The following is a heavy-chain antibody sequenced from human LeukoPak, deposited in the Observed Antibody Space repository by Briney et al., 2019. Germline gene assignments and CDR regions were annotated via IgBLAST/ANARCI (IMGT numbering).Heavy chain of an antibody. CDR3: ATVLRFLEWPFRMDV. CDR2: INHSGST. CDR1: GGSFSGYDY. Sequence: PSETLSLTCAVYGGSFSGYDYWSWIRQPPGKGLEWIGEINHSGSTNYNPSLKSRVTISVDMSKNQFSLKLTSVTAADTAVYYCATVLRFLEWPFRMDVWGEGTTVTVSS. J-gene: IGHJ6*04. V-gene: IGHV4-34*01. D-gene: IGHD3-3*01.